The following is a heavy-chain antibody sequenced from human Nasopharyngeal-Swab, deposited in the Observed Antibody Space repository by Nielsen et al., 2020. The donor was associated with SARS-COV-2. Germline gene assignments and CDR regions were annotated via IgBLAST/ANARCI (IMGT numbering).Heavy chain of an antibody. D-gene: IGHD5-12*01. CDR3: ARGYSGYYYFDY. V-gene: IGHV3-30*03. CDR2: ISYDGSNK. Sequence: WIRQHPGKGLEWVAVISYDGSNKYYEDSVKGRFTISRDNSKNTLYLQMNSLRAEDTAVYYCARGYSGYYYFDYWGQGTLVTVSS. J-gene: IGHJ4*02.